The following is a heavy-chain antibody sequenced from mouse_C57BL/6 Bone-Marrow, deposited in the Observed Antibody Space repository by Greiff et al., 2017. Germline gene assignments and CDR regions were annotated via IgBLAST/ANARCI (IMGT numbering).Heavy chain of an antibody. V-gene: IGHV1-64*01. Sequence: QVQLQQPGAELVKPGASVKLSCKASGYTFTSYWMHWVKQRPGQGLEWIGMIHPNSGSTNYNAKFKSKATLTVDKSSSTAYMQLSSLTSEDSAVYYCARDNPDFDVWGTGTTVTVSS. J-gene: IGHJ1*03. CDR3: ARDNPDFDV. CDR2: IHPNSGST. CDR1: GYTFTSYW. D-gene: IGHD6-1*01.